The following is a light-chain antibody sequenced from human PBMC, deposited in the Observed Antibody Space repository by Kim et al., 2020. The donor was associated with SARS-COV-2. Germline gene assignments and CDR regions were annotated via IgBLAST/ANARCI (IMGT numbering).Light chain of an antibody. CDR2: AAS. Sequence: VSQGEQATLSGRASQRVSSNLAWYQQKPGQAPRLLMFAASTRAAGIPVRFSGSGSGTEFTLTITSLQSEDFAVYYCHQYHSWPRTFGHGTKVDIK. CDR1: QRVSSN. J-gene: IGKJ1*01. V-gene: IGKV3-15*01. CDR3: HQYHSWPRT.